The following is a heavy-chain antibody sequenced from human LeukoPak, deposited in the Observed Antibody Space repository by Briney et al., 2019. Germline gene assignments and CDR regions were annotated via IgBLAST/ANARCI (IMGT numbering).Heavy chain of an antibody. CDR3: ARHSCYDS. CDR2: IYAGDSST. J-gene: IGHJ4*02. CDR1: GFTFSTYF. Sequence: GESLEISCKGSGFTFSTYFFAWVRQMPGKGLEWMGVIYAGDSSTRYSPSFQGQVTISVDKSISTAYLQWSSLKASDSAIYYCARHSCYDSWGQGTLVTVSS. D-gene: IGHD3-16*01. V-gene: IGHV5-51*01.